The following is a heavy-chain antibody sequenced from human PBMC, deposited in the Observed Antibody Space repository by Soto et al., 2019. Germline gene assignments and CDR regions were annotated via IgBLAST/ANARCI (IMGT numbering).Heavy chain of an antibody. D-gene: IGHD3-22*01. CDR3: ARTDYYDISGYYVFAVGAFDI. CDR1: GGSISSGGYY. V-gene: IGHV4-61*08. Sequence: PSETLSLTCTVSGGSISSGGYYWSWIRQPPGKGLEWIGYIYYSGSTYYNPSLKSRVTISVDTSKNQFSLKLSSVTAADTAVYYCARTDYYDISGYYVFAVGAFDIWGQGTMVTVSS. J-gene: IGHJ3*02. CDR2: IYYSGST.